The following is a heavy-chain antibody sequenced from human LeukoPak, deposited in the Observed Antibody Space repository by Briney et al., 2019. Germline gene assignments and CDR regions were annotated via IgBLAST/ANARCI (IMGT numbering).Heavy chain of an antibody. V-gene: IGHV1-18*01. CDR2: ISAYNGNT. D-gene: IGHD1-26*01. CDR1: GYTFISYG. J-gene: IGHJ4*02. Sequence: ASVKVSCKASGYTFISYGISWVRQAPGQGLEWMGWISAYNGNTNYAQKLQGRVTMTTDTSTSTAYMELRSLRSDDTAVYYCARRGPPPCYSVRYIECVYWGQGTLGTVSS. CDR3: ARRGPPPCYSVRYIECVY.